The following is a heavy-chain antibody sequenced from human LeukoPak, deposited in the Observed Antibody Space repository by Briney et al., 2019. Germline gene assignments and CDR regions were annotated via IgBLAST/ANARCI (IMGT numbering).Heavy chain of an antibody. CDR2: IYYSGST. Sequence: PSETLSLTYTVSGGSISSYYWSWIRQPPGNGLEWIGYIYYSGSTNYNPSLESRVTISVDTSKNQFSLKLSSVTAADTAVYYCVRSSRWQLAFDYWGQGTLVTVSS. CDR3: VRSSRWQLAFDY. CDR1: GGSISSYY. J-gene: IGHJ4*02. V-gene: IGHV4-59*01. D-gene: IGHD6-13*01.